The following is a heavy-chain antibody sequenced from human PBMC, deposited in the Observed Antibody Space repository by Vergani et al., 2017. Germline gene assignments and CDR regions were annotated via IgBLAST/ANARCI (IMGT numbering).Heavy chain of an antibody. J-gene: IGHJ4*02. Sequence: QVQLVQSGAEVKKPGSSVKVSCKASGGTFSSYTISWVRQAPGQGLEWMGRIIPILGIANYAQKFQGRVTITADKFTSTAYMELSSLRSEDTAVYYCASTSRDGYNYYFDYWGQGTLVTVSS. CDR2: IIPILGIA. V-gene: IGHV1-69*02. D-gene: IGHD5-24*01. CDR1: GGTFSSYT. CDR3: ASTSRDGYNYYFDY.